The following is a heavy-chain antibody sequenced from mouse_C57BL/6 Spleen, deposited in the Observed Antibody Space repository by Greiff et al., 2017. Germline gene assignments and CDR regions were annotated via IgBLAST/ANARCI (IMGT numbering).Heavy chain of an antibody. D-gene: IGHD1-1*01. CDR1: GYTFTSYW. V-gene: IGHV1-55*01. Sequence: VQLQQSGAELVKPGASVKMSCKASGYTFTSYWITWVKQRPGQGLEWIGDIYPGSGSTNYNEKFKSKATLTVDTSSSTAYMQLSSLTSEDSAVYYCARSPRKAYYGAYWGQGTLVTVSA. CDR2: IYPGSGST. J-gene: IGHJ3*01. CDR3: ARSPRKAYYGAY.